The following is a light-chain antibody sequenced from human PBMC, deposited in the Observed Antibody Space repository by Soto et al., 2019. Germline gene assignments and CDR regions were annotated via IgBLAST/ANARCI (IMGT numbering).Light chain of an antibody. J-gene: IGKJ5*01. CDR2: GAS. CDR3: QQYNNWPLLT. V-gene: IGKV3-15*01. Sequence: EIVITQSPATLSVSPGERATLSCRASQSVNSNLAWYQQKPGQAPRLLIYGASARATGIPARFSGSGSGTEFTLTIGSLESEDFALYYCQQYNNWPLLTFGQGTRLEIK. CDR1: QSVNSN.